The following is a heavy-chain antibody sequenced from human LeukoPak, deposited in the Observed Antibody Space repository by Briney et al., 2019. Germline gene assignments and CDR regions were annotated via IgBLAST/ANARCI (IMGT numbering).Heavy chain of an antibody. Sequence: PSETLSLTCTVSGDSISSGDYYWSWIRQPAGKGLEWIGRISSSGSTNYNPSLKSRVIIIIDTPKNHFSLTLSSVTAADTAVYYCARSDGYGLVGIWGQGTMVTVSS. V-gene: IGHV4-61*02. D-gene: IGHD3-10*01. CDR1: GDSISSGDYY. J-gene: IGHJ3*02. CDR3: ARSDGYGLVGI. CDR2: ISSSGST.